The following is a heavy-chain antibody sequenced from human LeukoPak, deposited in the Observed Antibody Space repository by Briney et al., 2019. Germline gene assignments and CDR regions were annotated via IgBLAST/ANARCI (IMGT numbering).Heavy chain of an antibody. V-gene: IGHV3-30-3*01. J-gene: IGHJ6*02. CDR2: ISYDGSNK. D-gene: IGHD1-26*01. CDR3: ARDTRYSGNYYYGMDV. Sequence: PGGSLRLSCAASGFTFSSYAMHWVRQAPGKGLGWVAVISYDGSNKYYADSVKGRFTISRDNSKNTLYLQMNSLRAEDTAVYYCARDTRYSGNYYYGMDVWGQGTTVTVSS. CDR1: GFTFSSYA.